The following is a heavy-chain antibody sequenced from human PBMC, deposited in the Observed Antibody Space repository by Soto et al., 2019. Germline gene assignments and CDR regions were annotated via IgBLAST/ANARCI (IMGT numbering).Heavy chain of an antibody. CDR2: ISSSGTYI. J-gene: IGHJ4*02. CDR1: GFTFSDYA. V-gene: IGHV3-21*01. D-gene: IGHD6-13*01. Sequence: LRLSCAASGFTFSDYAMNWVRQSPGKGLEWVSSISSSGTYIYYADSLKGRFTISRDNAKNSVDLQMNSLRADDTAVYYCARVRMYYSSSQAAYYLDYWGQGVLVTVSS. CDR3: ARVRMYYSSSQAAYYLDY.